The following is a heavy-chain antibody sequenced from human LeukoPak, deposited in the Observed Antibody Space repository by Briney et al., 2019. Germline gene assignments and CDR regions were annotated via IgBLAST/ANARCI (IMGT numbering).Heavy chain of an antibody. J-gene: IGHJ4*02. D-gene: IGHD6-6*01. CDR2: IYPGDSDT. CDR3: ARGRRYSSSSVYFDY. V-gene: IGHV5-51*01. Sequence: GESLQISCKGSGYSFASYWLGWVRQMPGKGLEWMGIIYPGDSDTRYSPSFQGQVTISADKSISTAYLQWSSLKASDTAMYYCARGRRYSSSSVYFDYWGQGTLVTVSS. CDR1: GYSFASYW.